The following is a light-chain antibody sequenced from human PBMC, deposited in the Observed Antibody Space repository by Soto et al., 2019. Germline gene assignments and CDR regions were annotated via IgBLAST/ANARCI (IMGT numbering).Light chain of an antibody. J-gene: IGLJ2*01. CDR3: QSYDSGLRGWG. Sequence: QSVLTQPPSVSGAPGQRVTISCTGSSSNIGAGYDVHWYQQLPGTAPKLLIYGNSNRPSGVPDRFSGSKSGTSASLAITGLQAEDEADYYCQSYDSGLRGWGFGGGTKVTVL. CDR2: GNS. CDR1: SSNIGAGYD. V-gene: IGLV1-40*01.